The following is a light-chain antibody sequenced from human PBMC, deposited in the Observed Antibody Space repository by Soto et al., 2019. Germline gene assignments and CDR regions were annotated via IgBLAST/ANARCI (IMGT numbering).Light chain of an antibody. CDR2: DAT. J-gene: IGKJ4*01. CDR1: QSVNTY. CDR3: QQRTNWPT. Sequence: EIVLTQSPATLSLSPGERVTLSCRASQSVNTYLAWYQQKPGQAPRLLIYDATNRAVDIPARFSGGGSGTDFTLTNSSLEPEDFAVYYCQQRTNWPTFGGGTKVEIK. V-gene: IGKV3-11*01.